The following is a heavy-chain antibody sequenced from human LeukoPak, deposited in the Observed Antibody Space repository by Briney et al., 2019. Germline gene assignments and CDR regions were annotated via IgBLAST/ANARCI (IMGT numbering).Heavy chain of an antibody. Sequence: PRASVKVSCKASGYTFTGYYMHWVRQAPGQGLEWMGWINPNSGGTNYAEKLQGRVTMTRDTSISTAYMELSSLRFNDTAVYYCARAPYYDTSGGCFDPWGQGTLVTVSS. V-gene: IGHV1-2*02. D-gene: IGHD3-22*01. J-gene: IGHJ5*02. CDR3: ARAPYYDTSGGCFDP. CDR2: INPNSGGT. CDR1: GYTFTGYY.